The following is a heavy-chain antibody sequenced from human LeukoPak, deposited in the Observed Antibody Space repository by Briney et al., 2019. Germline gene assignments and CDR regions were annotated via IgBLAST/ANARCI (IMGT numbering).Heavy chain of an antibody. V-gene: IGHV3-7*01. CDR3: RSGGAAPGSSDN. J-gene: IGHJ4*02. CDR1: GFPFSDYW. CDR2: IKYDGNEE. D-gene: IGHD4-23*01. Sequence: GGSLRLSCAASGFPFSDYWMSWMRQAPGKGLEWVANIKYDGNEEYYVDSVKGRFTISRDNAKNSLYLQLNSLRVEDTAVYYCRSGGAAPGSSDNWGQGTLVIVSP.